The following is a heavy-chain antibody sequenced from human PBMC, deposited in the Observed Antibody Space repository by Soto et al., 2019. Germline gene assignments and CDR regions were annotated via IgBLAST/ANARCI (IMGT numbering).Heavy chain of an antibody. V-gene: IGHV1-2*04. CDR3: ARGGTMVRGVIGYYYGMDV. CDR2: INPNSGGT. D-gene: IGHD3-10*01. J-gene: IGHJ6*02. CDR1: GYTFTGYY. Sequence: GASVKVSCKASGYTFTGYYMHWVRQAPGQGLEWMGWINPNSGGTNYAQKFQGWVTMTRDTSISTAYMELSRLRSDDTAVYYCARGGTMVRGVIGYYYGMDVWGQGTTVTVSS.